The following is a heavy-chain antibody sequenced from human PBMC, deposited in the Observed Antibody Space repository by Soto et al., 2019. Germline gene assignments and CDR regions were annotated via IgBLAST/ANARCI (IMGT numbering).Heavy chain of an antibody. CDR3: ARQAVAVNAP. CDR1: GYTITSYG. V-gene: IGHV1-18*01. J-gene: IGHJ5*02. D-gene: IGHD6-19*01. CDR2: ISAYNGNT. Sequence: GVPVKVACKASGYTITSYGISWVGQATRQELEGRGWISAYNGNTNYAQKLEGRGTMTTETYTSADNMELGSLRTEDTAVDYWARQAVAVNAPWGQGTLVPVSS.